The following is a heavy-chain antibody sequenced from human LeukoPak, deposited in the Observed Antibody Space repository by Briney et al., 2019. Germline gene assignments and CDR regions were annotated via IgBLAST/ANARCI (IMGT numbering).Heavy chain of an antibody. V-gene: IGHV3-23*01. CDR1: GFTFSSYA. D-gene: IGHD2-2*01. Sequence: QTGGSLRLSCAASGFTFSSYAMSWVRQAPGKGLEWVSAISGSGGSTYYADSVKGRFTISRDNSKNTLYLQMNSLRAEDTAVYYCAKEGEGYCSSTSCYRGAFDIWGQGTMVTVSS. J-gene: IGHJ3*02. CDR3: AKEGEGYCSSTSCYRGAFDI. CDR2: ISGSGGST.